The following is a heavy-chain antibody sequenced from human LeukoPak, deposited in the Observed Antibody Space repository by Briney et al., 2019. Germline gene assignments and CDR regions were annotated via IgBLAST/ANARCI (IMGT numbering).Heavy chain of an antibody. V-gene: IGHV3-23*01. CDR1: GFTFSTYA. CDR3: ANLPSTKFPYGNNYGYLFKH. CDR2: ISGIGDTA. J-gene: IGHJ1*01. D-gene: IGHD5-18*01. Sequence: GGSLRLSCAASGFTFSTYAMSWVRQAPGKGLEWVSAISGIGDTAYYADSVRGRFAISRDNSKNTLYLQMNSLRAEDTAVYYSANLPSTKFPYGNNYGYLFKHWGQGSLVTVSS.